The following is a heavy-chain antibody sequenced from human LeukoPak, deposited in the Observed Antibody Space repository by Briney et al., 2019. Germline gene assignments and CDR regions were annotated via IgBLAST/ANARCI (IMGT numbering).Heavy chain of an antibody. D-gene: IGHD3-10*01. Sequence: GESLKISCRGYSFTNYWIGWVRQMPGKGLEWMALINYANSDTRYSPSFQGQVIVSVDRSITTAYLELSSLKASDTAMYYCARRVSETGSPLDAWGQGTMVTVPS. CDR3: ARRVSETGSPLDA. CDR1: YSFTNYW. V-gene: IGHV5-51*01. CDR2: INYANSDT. J-gene: IGHJ3*01.